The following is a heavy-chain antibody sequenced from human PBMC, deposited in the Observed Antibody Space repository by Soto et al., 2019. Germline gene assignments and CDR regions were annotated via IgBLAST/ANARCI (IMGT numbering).Heavy chain of an antibody. CDR1: GGSISSYY. V-gene: IGHV4-59*01. CDR3: ARGDVLLEVDV. J-gene: IGHJ6*04. Sequence: PSETRSLPCSVSGGSISSYYCSWIRQPPGTALEWIGYIYYSGSTNYYPSVKSRVTVSVETSKNQFSLKLSSVTAGYTAVYDCARGDVLLEVDVWGKGTTVTVSS. D-gene: IGHD3-16*01. CDR2: IYYSGST.